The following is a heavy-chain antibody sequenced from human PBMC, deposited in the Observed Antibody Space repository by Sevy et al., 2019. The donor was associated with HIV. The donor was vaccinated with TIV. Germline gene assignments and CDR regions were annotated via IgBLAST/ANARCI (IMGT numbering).Heavy chain of an antibody. D-gene: IGHD3-16*01. CDR3: ASFLRASWGKDDY. CDR1: EITFSSYD. Sequence: GGSLRLSCTASEITFSSYDMSWVRQAPGKGMEWVSTVRGNGGNTYYADSVKGRFTISRDNSKNTLYLQMNSLRAEDTAVYYSASFLRASWGKDDYWGQGTLVTVSS. CDR2: VRGNGGNT. V-gene: IGHV3-23*01. J-gene: IGHJ4*02.